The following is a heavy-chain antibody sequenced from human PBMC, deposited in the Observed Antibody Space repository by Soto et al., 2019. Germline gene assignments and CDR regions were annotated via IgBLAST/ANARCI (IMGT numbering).Heavy chain of an antibody. V-gene: IGHV1-8*01. J-gene: IGHJ6*02. CDR1: GYTFTRYD. Sequence: ASVKVSCKASGYTFTRYDINWVRQATGQGLEWMGWMNPNSGNTGYAQKFQGRVTMTRNTSISTAYMELSSLRSEDTAVYYCVRLSQEDFWSGYYYYYGMDVWGQGTTVTVSS. CDR2: MNPNSGNT. D-gene: IGHD3-3*01. CDR3: VRLSQEDFWSGYYYYYGMDV.